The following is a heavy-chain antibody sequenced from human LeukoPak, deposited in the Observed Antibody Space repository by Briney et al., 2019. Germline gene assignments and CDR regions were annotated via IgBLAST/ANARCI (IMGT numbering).Heavy chain of an antibody. J-gene: IGHJ4*02. Sequence: GGSLRLSCAASGFTFSNVWISWVRQAPGKGLEWVGRIESKTDSGTLDYAAPVKGRFTISRDDSKNTLYLQMNSLKTEDTAVYYCTTSFMTVAGKVDYWGQGTLVTVSS. D-gene: IGHD6-19*01. CDR1: GFTFSNVW. V-gene: IGHV3-15*04. CDR2: IESKTDSGTL. CDR3: TTSFMTVAGKVDY.